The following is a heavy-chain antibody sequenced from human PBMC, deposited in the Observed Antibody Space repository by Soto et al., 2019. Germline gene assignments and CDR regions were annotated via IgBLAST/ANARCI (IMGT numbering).Heavy chain of an antibody. Sequence: SETLSLTCAVYGGSFSGYIWTWIRQSPGKGLQWIGQINHSGTTYYNPSLKSRVAISLHTSRNDFSLRLSSVTAADTAVYDCATGGDPSKTGYWGQGTLVTVSS. CDR2: INHSGTT. V-gene: IGHV4-34*09. CDR1: GGSFSGYI. D-gene: IGHD1-1*01. J-gene: IGHJ4*02. CDR3: ATGGDPSKTGY.